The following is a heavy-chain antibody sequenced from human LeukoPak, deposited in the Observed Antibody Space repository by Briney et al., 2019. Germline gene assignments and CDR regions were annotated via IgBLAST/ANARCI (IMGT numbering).Heavy chain of an antibody. CDR1: GFTFSSYW. CDR3: ARAHSGYSYGYAVY. J-gene: IGHJ4*02. CDR2: IKQDGSEK. V-gene: IGHV3-7*05. Sequence: WGSLRLSCAASGFTFSSYWMSWVCQAPGKGLEWVANIKQDGSEKYYVDSVKGRFTISRDNAKNSLDLQMNSLRAEDTAVYYCARAHSGYSYGYAVYWGQGTLVTVSS. D-gene: IGHD5-18*01.